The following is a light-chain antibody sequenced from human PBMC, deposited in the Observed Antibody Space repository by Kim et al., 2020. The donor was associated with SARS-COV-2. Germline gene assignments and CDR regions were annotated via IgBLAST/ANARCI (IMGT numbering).Light chain of an antibody. CDR1: KLGDKY. Sequence: SPGQTASITCSGDKLGDKYACWYQQKPGQSPVLVIYQDTKRPSGIPERFSGSNSGNTATLTISGTQAMDEADYYCQAWDSSTFYVFGPGTKVTVL. CDR2: QDT. V-gene: IGLV3-1*01. J-gene: IGLJ1*01. CDR3: QAWDSSTFYV.